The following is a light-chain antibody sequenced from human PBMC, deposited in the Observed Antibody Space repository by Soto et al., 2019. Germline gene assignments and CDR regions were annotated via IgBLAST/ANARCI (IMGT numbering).Light chain of an antibody. CDR1: QSITTY. J-gene: IGKJ4*01. CDR2: AAS. CDR3: QQSYSTPLT. V-gene: IGKV1-39*01. Sequence: DIQMTQSPSTLSASVGDRVTITCRASQSITTYLTWYLQKPGQAPKLLIYAASSLQSGVPSRFSGSGSGTDFTLTISSLQPEDFATYYCQQSYSTPLTFGGGTKVDIK.